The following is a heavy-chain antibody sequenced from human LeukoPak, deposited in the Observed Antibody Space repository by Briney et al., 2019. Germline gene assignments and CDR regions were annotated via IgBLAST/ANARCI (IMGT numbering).Heavy chain of an antibody. CDR3: ARGEIVVVPAAQYWFDP. J-gene: IGHJ5*02. CDR1: GYTFTTNG. CDR2: ISTYNGNT. V-gene: IGHV1-18*01. Sequence: ASVKVSCKASGYTFTTNGITWVRQAPGQGLEWMGWISTYNGNTNYAQKLQGRVTMTTDTSTSTAYMELRSLRSDDTAVYYCARGEIVVVPAAQYWFDPWGQGTLVTVSS. D-gene: IGHD2-2*01.